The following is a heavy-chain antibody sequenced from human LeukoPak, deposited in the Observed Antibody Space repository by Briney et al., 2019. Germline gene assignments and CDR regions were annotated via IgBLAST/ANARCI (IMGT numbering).Heavy chain of an antibody. Sequence: PGGSLRLSCAASGFTVSSNYMSWIRQAPGKGLEWVSVIYSGGGTYYAGSVKSRFTISRDNSKNTLYLQMNSLRAEDTAVYYCARDDGSSPYDYWGQGTLVTVSS. V-gene: IGHV3-66*02. CDR1: GFTVSSNY. D-gene: IGHD6-6*01. J-gene: IGHJ4*02. CDR3: ARDDGSSPYDY. CDR2: IYSGGGT.